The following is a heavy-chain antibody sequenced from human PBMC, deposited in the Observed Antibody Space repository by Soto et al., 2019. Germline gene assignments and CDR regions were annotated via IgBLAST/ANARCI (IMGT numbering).Heavy chain of an antibody. D-gene: IGHD2-21*01. CDR1: GGTFSSYP. CDR3: ARTRAATDSLYWFDP. V-gene: IGHV1-69*02. CDR2: IIPILNIA. J-gene: IGHJ5*02. Sequence: QVQLVQSGAEVKKPGSSVMVSCKASGGTFSSYPISWVRQAPGQGLEWMGRIIPILNIANYAQKFQGRVTLTADKSTNTAYMELSSLRSEDTAVYYCARTRAATDSLYWFDPWGQGTLVTVSS.